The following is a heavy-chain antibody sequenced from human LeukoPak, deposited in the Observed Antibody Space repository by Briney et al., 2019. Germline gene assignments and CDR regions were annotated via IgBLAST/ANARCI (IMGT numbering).Heavy chain of an antibody. CDR2: INPNSGGT. CDR1: GYTFTGYY. D-gene: IGHD3-10*01. Sequence: ASVKVSCKASGYTFTGYYMLWVRQAPGQGLEWMGWINPNSGGTHYSQKFQGRVTMTRDTSISTAYMELSRLRSDDTAVYYCARDPGITMVRGVDYWGQGTLVTVSS. CDR3: ARDPGITMVRGVDY. J-gene: IGHJ4*02. V-gene: IGHV1-2*02.